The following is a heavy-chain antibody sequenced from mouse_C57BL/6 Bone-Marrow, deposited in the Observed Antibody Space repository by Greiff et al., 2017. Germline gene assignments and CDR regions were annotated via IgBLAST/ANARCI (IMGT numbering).Heavy chain of an antibody. Sequence: EVNLVESGGDLVKPGGSLKLSCAASGFTFSSYGMSWVRQTPDKRLEWVATISSGGSYTYYPDSVEGRFTISRDNAKNTLYLQMSSLKSEDTAMYYCARRSNWDYYFDYWGQGTTLTVSS. D-gene: IGHD4-1*01. CDR2: ISSGGSYT. V-gene: IGHV5-6*02. CDR1: GFTFSSYG. CDR3: ARRSNWDYYFDY. J-gene: IGHJ2*01.